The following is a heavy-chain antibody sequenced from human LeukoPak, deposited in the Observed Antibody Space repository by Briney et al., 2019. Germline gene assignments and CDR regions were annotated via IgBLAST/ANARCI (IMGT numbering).Heavy chain of an antibody. Sequence: GGSLRLSCAASGFTFSTSNMNWVRQAPGKGLQWVSSISAASNYIYYADSVRGRFTISRDNAKNSLYLQMNSLRAEDTAVYYCARDNDLYLDVWGHGTTVTVFS. CDR2: ISAASNYI. D-gene: IGHD3-3*01. V-gene: IGHV3-21*01. CDR1: GFTFSTSN. CDR3: ARDNDLYLDV. J-gene: IGHJ6*02.